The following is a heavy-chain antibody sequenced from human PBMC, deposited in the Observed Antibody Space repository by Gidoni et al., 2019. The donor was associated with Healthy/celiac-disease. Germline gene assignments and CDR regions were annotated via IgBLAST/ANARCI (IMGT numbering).Heavy chain of an antibody. J-gene: IGHJ2*01. V-gene: IGHV1-69-2*01. CDR1: GYTFTDYY. CDR3: ATMGCSGGSCYPPGRLPSYWYFDL. D-gene: IGHD2-15*01. CDR2: VDPEDGET. Sequence: EVQLVQSGAEVKQPGATVKISCKVSGYTFTDYYMHWVQQAPGKGLEWMGLVDPEDGETIYAEKFQGRVTITADTSTDTAYMELSSLRSEDTAVYYCATMGCSGGSCYPPGRLPSYWYFDLWGRGTLVTVSS.